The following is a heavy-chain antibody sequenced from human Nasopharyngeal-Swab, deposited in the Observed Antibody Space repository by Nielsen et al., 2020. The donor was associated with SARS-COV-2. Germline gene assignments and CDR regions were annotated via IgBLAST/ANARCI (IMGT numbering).Heavy chain of an antibody. Sequence: WSRQPPGKGLEWIGEINHSGSTNYNPSLKSRVTISVDTSKNQFSLKLSSVTAADTAVYYCAGAVAGTGWDYWGQGTLVTVSS. CDR2: INHSGST. V-gene: IGHV4-34*01. J-gene: IGHJ4*02. D-gene: IGHD6-19*01. CDR3: AGAVAGTGWDY.